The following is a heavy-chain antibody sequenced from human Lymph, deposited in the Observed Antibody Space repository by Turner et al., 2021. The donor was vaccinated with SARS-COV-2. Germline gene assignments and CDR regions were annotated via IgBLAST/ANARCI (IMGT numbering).Heavy chain of an antibody. Sequence: EAQLVESGGGLVQPGGSLRLSCSASGFTFSSYAMHWVRQAPGKGLEYFSAISSNGGSTYYADSVKGRFTISRDNSKNTLYLQMSSLRAEDTAVYYCVKGDRYGGYHLDYWGQGTLVTVS. CDR3: VKGDRYGGYHLDY. J-gene: IGHJ4*02. CDR1: GFTFSSYA. CDR2: ISSNGGST. V-gene: IGHV3-64D*06. D-gene: IGHD5-12*01.